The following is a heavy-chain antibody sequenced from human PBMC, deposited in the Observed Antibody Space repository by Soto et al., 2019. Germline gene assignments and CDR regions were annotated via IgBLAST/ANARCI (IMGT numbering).Heavy chain of an antibody. CDR1: GFTFSSYS. V-gene: IGHV3-30*18. D-gene: IGHD6-25*01. Sequence: QVQLVESGGGVVQPGRSLRLSCAASGFTFSSYSMHWVRQAPGKGLEWVAVISFDGNNKYYADSVKGRFTISRDNSKNTLYLQMSSLRAEDTAVYYCAKDRRPNYYYGMDVWGQGTTVTVSS. J-gene: IGHJ6*02. CDR2: ISFDGNNK. CDR3: AKDRRPNYYYGMDV.